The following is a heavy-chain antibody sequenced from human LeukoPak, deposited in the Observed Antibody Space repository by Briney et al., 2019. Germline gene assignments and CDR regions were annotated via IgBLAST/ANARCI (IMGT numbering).Heavy chain of an antibody. Sequence: GGSLRLSCAASGFTFCSYAMHWVRQAPGKGLEWVAVISYDGSNKYYADSVKGRFTISRDNSKNTLYLQMNSLRAEDTAVYYCAKGFYNWITPYYYYGMDVWGQGTTVTVSS. D-gene: IGHD1-1*01. CDR3: AKGFYNWITPYYYYGMDV. V-gene: IGHV3-30-3*01. CDR2: ISYDGSNK. CDR1: GFTFCSYA. J-gene: IGHJ6*02.